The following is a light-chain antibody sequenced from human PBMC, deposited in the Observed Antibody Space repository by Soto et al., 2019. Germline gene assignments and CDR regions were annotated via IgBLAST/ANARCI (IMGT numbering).Light chain of an antibody. CDR1: QGINNY. CDR2: DTS. Sequence: DIQMTQSPSSLSASVGDRFTITCHASQGINNYLSWYQQKPGNAPKLVIFDTSDLETGVPSRFSGRGSGTDFTFTISSLQPEDVAAYYCQQYHTLPITFGGGTKVDIK. J-gene: IGKJ4*01. CDR3: QQYHTLPIT. V-gene: IGKV1-33*01.